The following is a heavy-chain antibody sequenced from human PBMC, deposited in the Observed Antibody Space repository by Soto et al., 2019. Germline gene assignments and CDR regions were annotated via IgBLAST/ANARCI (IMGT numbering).Heavy chain of an antibody. CDR1: GGTFSSYA. J-gene: IGHJ4*02. CDR2: IITIFGTA. Sequence: QVQLVQSGAEVKKPGSSVKVSCKASGGTFSSYAISWVRQAPGQGLEWMGGIITIFGTANYAQKFQGRVTITANESTSTAYMELSSLRSEDTAVYYCLSLGSWSVTVKDYWGQGTLVTVSS. V-gene: IGHV1-69*01. CDR3: LSLGSWSVTVKDY. D-gene: IGHD3-10*01.